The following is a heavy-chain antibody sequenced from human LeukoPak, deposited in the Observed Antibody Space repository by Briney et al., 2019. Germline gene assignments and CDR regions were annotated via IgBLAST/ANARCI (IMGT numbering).Heavy chain of an antibody. CDR1: GGSVSSGGYY. CDR3: ARHYSGDLYYFDY. D-gene: IGHD4-17*01. J-gene: IGHJ4*02. V-gene: IGHV4-39*01. Sequence: SETLSLTCSVSGGSVSSGGYYWGWIRQPPGKGLEWIGTIYYSGSTYYNPSLRSRVTMSVDTSNNHFSLKLSSVTAADTAVYYCARHYSGDLYYFDYWGQGTLVTVSS. CDR2: IYYSGST.